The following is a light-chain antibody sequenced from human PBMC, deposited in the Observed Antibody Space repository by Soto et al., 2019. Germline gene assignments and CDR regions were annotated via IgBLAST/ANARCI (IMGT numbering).Light chain of an antibody. CDR3: SSYTTGSTPLYV. CDR1: SXDVGNYNY. Sequence: QSALTQPASASGSPGQSITISCTGTSXDVGNYNYVSWYQQHPGKAPKLMIYEVSNRPSGVSNRFSGSKSGNTASLTISGLQAEDEADYYCSSYTTGSTPLYVFGICPNVTVL. V-gene: IGLV2-14*01. CDR2: EVS. J-gene: IGLJ1*01.